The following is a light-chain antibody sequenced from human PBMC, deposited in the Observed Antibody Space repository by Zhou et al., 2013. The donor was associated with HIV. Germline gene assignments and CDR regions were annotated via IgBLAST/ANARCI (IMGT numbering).Light chain of an antibody. V-gene: IGLV2-14*01. CDR1: SSDVGGYDF. CDR2: DVN. J-gene: IGLJ1*01. Sequence: QSALTQPASVSGSPGQSLTISCIGSSSDVGGYDFVSWYQQHPGKAPKLLIYDVNRRPSGVSNRFSGSKSGNTASLTISGLQAEDEAAYYCSSYAGSSTLYVFGIGTKVTVL. CDR3: SSYAGSSTLYV.